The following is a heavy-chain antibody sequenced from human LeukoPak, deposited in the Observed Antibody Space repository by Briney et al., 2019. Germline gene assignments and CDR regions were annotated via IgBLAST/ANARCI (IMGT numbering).Heavy chain of an antibody. CDR2: IYYSGST. J-gene: IGHJ5*02. Sequence: PSETLSLTCTVSGGSISSSSYYWGWIRQPPGKGLEWIGSIYYSGSTYYNPSLKSRVTISVDTSKNQFSLKLSSVTAADTAVYYCARDLRKYGFWSGSSWFDPWGQGTLVTVSS. CDR1: GGSISSSSYY. V-gene: IGHV4-39*07. D-gene: IGHD3-3*01. CDR3: ARDLRKYGFWSGSSWFDP.